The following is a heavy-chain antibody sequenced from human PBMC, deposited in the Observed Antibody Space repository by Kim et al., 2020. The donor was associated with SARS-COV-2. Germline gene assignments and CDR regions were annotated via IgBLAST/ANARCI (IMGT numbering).Heavy chain of an antibody. V-gene: IGHV4-59*13. CDR2: IFYSGGT. CDR3: ARWGSPYYGSTASTGGMDV. Sequence: SETLSLTCSVSGGSISGYYWSWMRQPPGKGLEWIGYIFYSGGTKYNAYLKSRVTILVDTSKNQPSLPLSSVTAADTAVYYCARWGSPYYGSTASTGGMDVWARGTMVTVSS. J-gene: IGHJ6*04. D-gene: IGHD3-10*01. CDR1: GGSISGYY.